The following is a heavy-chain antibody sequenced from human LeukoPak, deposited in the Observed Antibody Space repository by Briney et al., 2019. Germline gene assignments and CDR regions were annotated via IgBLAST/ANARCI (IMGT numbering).Heavy chain of an antibody. J-gene: IGHJ6*02. CDR3: ARINDYVSEWDYYDSSNALDYYGMDV. CDR2: ISGSGDST. Sequence: GGSLRLSCAAPGFIFSSYTMSWVRQAPGKGLEWVSTISGSGDSTYYVDSVKGRCTISRDNAKNSLYLQMNSLRAEDTAVYYCARINDYVSEWDYYDSSNALDYYGMDVGGQGPTVTVSS. V-gene: IGHV3-23*01. D-gene: IGHD3-22*01. CDR1: GFIFSSYT.